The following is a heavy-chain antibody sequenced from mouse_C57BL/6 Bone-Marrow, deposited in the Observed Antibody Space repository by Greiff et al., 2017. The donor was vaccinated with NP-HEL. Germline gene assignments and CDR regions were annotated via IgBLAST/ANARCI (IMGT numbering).Heavy chain of an antibody. CDR2: ISSGSSTI. CDR1: GFTFSDYG. J-gene: IGHJ4*01. V-gene: IGHV5-17*01. Sequence: DVMLVESGGGLVKPGGSLKLSCAASGFTFSDYGMHWVRQAPEKGLEWVAYISSGSSTIYYADTVKGRFTISRDNAKNTLFLQMTSLRSEDTAMYYCAMLRAMDYWGQGTSVTVSS. CDR3: AMLRAMDY. D-gene: IGHD2-12*01.